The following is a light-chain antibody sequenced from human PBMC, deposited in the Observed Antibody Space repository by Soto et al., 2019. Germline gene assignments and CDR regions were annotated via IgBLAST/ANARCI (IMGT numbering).Light chain of an antibody. CDR2: EVS. CDR3: SSYTSSILLYV. J-gene: IGLJ1*01. CDR1: SSDVGGYNY. V-gene: IGLV2-14*01. Sequence: QSALTQPASVSGSPGQSITISCTGTSSDVGGYNYVSWYQQHPGKAPKLMIYEVSNRPSGVSNRFSGSKSGNTASLTISGLQAEDEADYYCSSYTSSILLYVFGTGTKVTVL.